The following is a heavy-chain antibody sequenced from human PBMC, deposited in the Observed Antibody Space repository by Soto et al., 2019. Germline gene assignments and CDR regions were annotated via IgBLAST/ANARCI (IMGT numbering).Heavy chain of an antibody. CDR3: ARHHPEGHCSGGSCYSGVWFDP. J-gene: IGHJ5*02. V-gene: IGHV4-59*08. Sequence: PSETLSLTCTVSGGSISSYYWSWIRQPPGKGLEWIGYIYYSGSTNYNPSLKSRVTISVDTSKNQFSPKLSSVTAADTAVYYCARHHPEGHCSGGSCYSGVWFDPWGQGTLVTVSS. CDR2: IYYSGST. CDR1: GGSISSYY. D-gene: IGHD2-15*01.